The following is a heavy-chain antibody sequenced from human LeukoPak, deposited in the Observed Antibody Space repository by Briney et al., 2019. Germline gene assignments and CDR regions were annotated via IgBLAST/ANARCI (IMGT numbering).Heavy chain of an antibody. V-gene: IGHV4-59*01. J-gene: IGHJ5*02. CDR1: GGSISSYY. CDR3: ARDYRGVRGAHNWFDP. D-gene: IGHD3-10*01. Sequence: SETLSLTCTVSGGSISSYYWSWIRQPLGKGLEWIGYIYYSGSTNYNPSLKSRVTISVDTSKNQFSLKLSSVTAADTAVYYCARDYRGVRGAHNWFDPWGQGTLVTVSS. CDR2: IYYSGST.